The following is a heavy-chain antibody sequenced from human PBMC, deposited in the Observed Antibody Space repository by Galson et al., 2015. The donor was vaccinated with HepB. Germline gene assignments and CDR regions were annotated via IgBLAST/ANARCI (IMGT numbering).Heavy chain of an antibody. D-gene: IGHD1-26*01. CDR3: ARDAPPLVGATTTDDY. CDR1: GFTVSSNY. Sequence: SLRLSCAASGFTVSSNYMSWVRQAPGKGLEWVSVIYSGGSTYYADSVKGRFTISRDNSKNTLYLQMNSLRAEDTAVYYCARDAPPLVGATTTDDYWGQGTLVTVSS. J-gene: IGHJ4*02. CDR2: IYSGGST. V-gene: IGHV3-66*01.